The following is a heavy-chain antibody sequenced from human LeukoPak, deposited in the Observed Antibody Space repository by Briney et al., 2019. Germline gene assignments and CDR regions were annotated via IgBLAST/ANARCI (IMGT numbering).Heavy chain of an antibody. Sequence: GASVKVSCKASGYTFTSYGISWVQQAPGQGLEWMGWISAYNGNTNYAQKLQGRVTMTTDTSTSTAYMELRSLRSGDTAVYYCARDLRSYGIDYWGQGTLVTVSS. V-gene: IGHV1-18*01. CDR1: GYTFTSYG. D-gene: IGHD5-18*01. CDR2: ISAYNGNT. J-gene: IGHJ4*02. CDR3: ARDLRSYGIDY.